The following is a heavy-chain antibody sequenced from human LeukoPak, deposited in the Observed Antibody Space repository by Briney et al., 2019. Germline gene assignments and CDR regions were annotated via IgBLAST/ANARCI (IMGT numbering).Heavy chain of an antibody. D-gene: IGHD6-13*01. CDR2: ISYDGSNK. CDR3: ARDRVRRIAGSMDV. Sequence: GRSLRLSCAASGFTFSSYAMHWVRQAPGKGLEWVAVISYDGSNKYYADSVKGRFTISRDNSKNTLYLQMNSLRAEDTAVYYCARDRVRRIAGSMDVWGKGTTVTVSS. J-gene: IGHJ6*03. V-gene: IGHV3-30*01. CDR1: GFTFSSYA.